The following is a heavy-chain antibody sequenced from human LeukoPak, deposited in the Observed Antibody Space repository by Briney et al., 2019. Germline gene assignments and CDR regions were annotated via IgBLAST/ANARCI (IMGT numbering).Heavy chain of an antibody. J-gene: IGHJ5*02. Sequence: GRSLRLSCAASGFTFSSYAMHWVRQAPGKGLEWVAVISYDGSNKYYADSVKGRFTISRDNAKNSLYLQMNSLRAEDTAVYYCAREADGWFDPWGQGTLVTVSS. CDR2: ISYDGSNK. CDR3: AREADGWFDP. CDR1: GFTFSSYA. V-gene: IGHV3-30-3*01.